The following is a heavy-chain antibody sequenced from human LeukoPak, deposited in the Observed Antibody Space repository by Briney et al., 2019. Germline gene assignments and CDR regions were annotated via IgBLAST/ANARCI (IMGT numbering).Heavy chain of an antibody. D-gene: IGHD3-16*01. CDR1: GFTFSSYW. V-gene: IGHV3-7*03. CDR3: ARVRYVWGSFGFDI. J-gene: IGHJ3*02. Sequence: GGSLRLSCAASGFTFSSYWMSWVRQAPGKGLEWVTNIKQDGSEKYYVDSVKGRFTISRDNAKNSLYLQMNSLRAEDTAVYYCARVRYVWGSFGFDIWGQGTMVTVSS. CDR2: IKQDGSEK.